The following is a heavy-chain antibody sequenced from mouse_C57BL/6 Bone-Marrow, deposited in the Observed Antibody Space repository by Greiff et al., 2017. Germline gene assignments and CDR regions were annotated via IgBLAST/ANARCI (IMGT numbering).Heavy chain of an antibody. CDR3: AREEEVYYSNYDFDY. V-gene: IGHV1-55*01. D-gene: IGHD2-5*01. Sequence: QVQLQQSGAELVKPGASVKMSCKASGYTFTSYWITWVKQTPGQGLEWIGDIYPGSGSTNYNEKFKSKATLTVDTSSSTAYMQLSSLTSEDSAVYYCAREEEVYYSNYDFDYWGQGTTLTVSS. J-gene: IGHJ2*01. CDR2: IYPGSGST. CDR1: GYTFTSYW.